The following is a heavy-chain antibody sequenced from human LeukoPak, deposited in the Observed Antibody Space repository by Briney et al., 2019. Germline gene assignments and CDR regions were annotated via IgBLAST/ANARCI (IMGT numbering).Heavy chain of an antibody. J-gene: IGHJ4*02. D-gene: IGHD2-15*01. Sequence: GRSLRLSCVGAGFTFRDYAMHWVRQAPGKGLEWVAFISYDGNNEYYSDSVNGRFSISRDNSENPLSLQMNSLRVEDTAVYYCARDNSATSDCSSSSCYHFDYWGQGTLVTVSS. CDR2: ISYDGNNE. CDR3: ARDNSATSDCSSSSCYHFDY. CDR1: GFTFRDYA. V-gene: IGHV3-30-3*01.